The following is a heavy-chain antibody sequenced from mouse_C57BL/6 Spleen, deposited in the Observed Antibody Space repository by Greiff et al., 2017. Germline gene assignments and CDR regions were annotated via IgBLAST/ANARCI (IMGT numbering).Heavy chain of an antibody. CDR3: TTGYGSSYNWYFDV. D-gene: IGHD1-1*01. CDR2: IDPENGDT. V-gene: IGHV14-4*01. J-gene: IGHJ1*03. Sequence: EVQLQQSGAELVRPGASVKLSCTASGFNIKDDYMHWVKQRPEQGLEWIGWIDPENGDTEYASKFQGKATITADTSSNTAYLQLSSLTSEDTAVYYCTTGYGSSYNWYFDVWGTGTTVTVSS. CDR1: GFNIKDDY.